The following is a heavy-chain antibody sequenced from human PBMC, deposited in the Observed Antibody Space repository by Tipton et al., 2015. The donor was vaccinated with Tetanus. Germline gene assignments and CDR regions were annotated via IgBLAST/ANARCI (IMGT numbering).Heavy chain of an antibody. D-gene: IGHD1-7*01. CDR1: GFTFSSYW. CDR2: INIDGSDT. CDR3: VRGGGISGTTTPFDH. J-gene: IGHJ4*02. V-gene: IGHV3-74*01. Sequence: SLRLSCAASGFTFSSYWMHWVRQAPGKGLVWVSRINIDGSDTSYADLVKGRFTFSRDNAKNTLYLQMNSLRAEDTAVYYCVRGGGISGTTTPFDHWAQGTLVTVSS.